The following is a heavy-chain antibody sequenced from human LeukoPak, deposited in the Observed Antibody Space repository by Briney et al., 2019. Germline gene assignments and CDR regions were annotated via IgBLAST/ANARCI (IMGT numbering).Heavy chain of an antibody. D-gene: IGHD2-2*01. CDR1: GFTFSSYW. J-gene: IGHJ4*02. Sequence: GGSLRPSCAASGFTFSSYWMHWVRQVPGKGLVWVSRINSDGFRTNYADSVKGRFTISRDNAKNTLYLQMNSLRAEDTAVYYCARDFCTSITCYGLPVYWGQGIPVTVSS. V-gene: IGHV3-74*01. CDR2: INSDGFRT. CDR3: ARDFCTSITCYGLPVY.